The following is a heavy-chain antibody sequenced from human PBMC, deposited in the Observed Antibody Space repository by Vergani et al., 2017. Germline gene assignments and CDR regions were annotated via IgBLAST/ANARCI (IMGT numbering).Heavy chain of an antibody. CDR2: IHPADSDT. D-gene: IGHD3-22*01. CDR1: GYSFTNYW. Sequence: EVQLVQSGAEVKKPGESLNISCQISGYSFTNYWIGWVRQMPGKGLEWMGIIHPADSDTRYSPSFQGQVIISVDKSISTAYLQRSSLRASDSAMYYCARLYGRDSSGSKYFDYGGQGTLVTVSS. V-gene: IGHV5-51*01. CDR3: ARLYGRDSSGSKYFDY. J-gene: IGHJ4*02.